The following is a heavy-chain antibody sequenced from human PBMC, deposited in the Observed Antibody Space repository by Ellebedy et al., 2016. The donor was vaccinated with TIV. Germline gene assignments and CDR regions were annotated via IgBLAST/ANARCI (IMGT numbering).Heavy chain of an antibody. CDR2: IRSKAYGGTI. CDR3: TRDQSMRAFDI. D-gene: IGHD2/OR15-2a*01. Sequence: GESLKISXTASGFTFGDYAMSWFRQAPGKGLEWVSFIRSKAYGGTIEYAASMKGRFTISRDDSKSIAYLQMNSLKTEDTAVYYCTRDQSMRAFDIWGQGTMVTVSS. CDR1: GFTFGDYA. V-gene: IGHV3-49*03. J-gene: IGHJ3*02.